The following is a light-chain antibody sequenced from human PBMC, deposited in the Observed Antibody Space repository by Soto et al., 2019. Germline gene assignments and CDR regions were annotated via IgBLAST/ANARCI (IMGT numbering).Light chain of an antibody. CDR3: MQAQQTPPT. CDR2: FGS. V-gene: IGKV2-28*01. Sequence: DIVMTQSPLSLPVTPGEPASISCNSSQSLLQSNGYNSLDWYLQKPGQSTQILIYFGSYRAAGVPDRFRGSGSGTDFTLKIRRVEAEDVGIYYCMQAQQTPPTFGQGTRVEIK. CDR1: QSLLQSNGYNS. J-gene: IGKJ1*01.